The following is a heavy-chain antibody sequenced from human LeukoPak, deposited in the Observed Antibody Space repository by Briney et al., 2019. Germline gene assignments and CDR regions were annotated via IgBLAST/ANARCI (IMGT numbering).Heavy chain of an antibody. CDR3: ARGAGYGTYDY. CDR2: ISDGGGST. D-gene: IGHD2-15*01. J-gene: IGHJ4*02. V-gene: IGHV3-23*01. Sequence: GGSLRLSCAASGFTFSTYVMSWVRQAPGKGLEWVSDISDGGGSTSYADSVKGRLTTSRDNSKNTLSLQMNSLRVEDTAVYYCARGAGYGTYDYWGQGTLVTVSS. CDR1: GFTFSTYV.